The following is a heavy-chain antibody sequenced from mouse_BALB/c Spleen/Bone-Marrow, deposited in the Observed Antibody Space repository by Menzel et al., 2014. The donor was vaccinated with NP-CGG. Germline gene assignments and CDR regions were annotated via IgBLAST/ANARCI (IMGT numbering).Heavy chain of an antibody. CDR3: ARDRAYGNWYFDV. CDR1: GFSLKNYG. V-gene: IGHV2-9*02. J-gene: IGHJ1*01. Sequence: LQESGPGLVAPSQSLCVTCTVSGFSLKNYGVHWVRQPPGKGLEWLGVIGTGRGTNYNSALMSRLSISKDNSKSQVFLKMNSLQTDDTAMYYCARDRAYGNWYFDVWGAGTTVTVSS. CDR2: IGTGRGT. D-gene: IGHD2-1*01.